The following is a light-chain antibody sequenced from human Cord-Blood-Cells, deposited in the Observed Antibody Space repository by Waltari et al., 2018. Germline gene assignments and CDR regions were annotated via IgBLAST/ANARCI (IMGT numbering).Light chain of an antibody. CDR3: CSYAGSSTPVV. CDR1: SSDVGCYNL. Sequence: QSALTQPASVSGSPGQSITISCTGTSSDVGCYNLVSWYQRHPGKAPKLMIYEGSKRPSGVSNRFAGSKSGNTASLTISGLQAEDEADYYCCSYAGSSTPVVFGGGTKLTVL. CDR2: EGS. J-gene: IGLJ2*01. V-gene: IGLV2-23*01.